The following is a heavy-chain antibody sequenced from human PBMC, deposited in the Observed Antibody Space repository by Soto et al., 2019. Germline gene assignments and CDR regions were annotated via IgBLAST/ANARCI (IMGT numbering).Heavy chain of an antibody. CDR2: ISYDGSNK. Sequence: GGSLRLSCAASGFTFSSYGMHWVRQAPGKGLEWVAVISYDGSNKYYADSVKGRFTISRDNSKNTLYLQMNSLRAEDTAVYYCAKDPSHYYDSSGYYFFSFYFDYWGQGTLVTVSS. D-gene: IGHD3-22*01. V-gene: IGHV3-30*18. J-gene: IGHJ4*02. CDR3: AKDPSHYYDSSGYYFFSFYFDY. CDR1: GFTFSSYG.